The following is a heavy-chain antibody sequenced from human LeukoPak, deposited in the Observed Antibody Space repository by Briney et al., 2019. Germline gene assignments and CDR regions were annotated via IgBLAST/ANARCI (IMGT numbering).Heavy chain of an antibody. CDR3: ARNRGGYGGALDY. Sequence: GGSLRLSCAASGFTFSSYGMHWVRQAPGKGLEWVAFIRYDGSNKYYADSVKGRFTISRDNSKNSLYLQMNSLRAEDTAVYYCARNRGGYGGALDYWGQGTLVTVSS. CDR2: IRYDGSNK. CDR1: GFTFSSYG. J-gene: IGHJ4*02. D-gene: IGHD4-23*01. V-gene: IGHV3-30*02.